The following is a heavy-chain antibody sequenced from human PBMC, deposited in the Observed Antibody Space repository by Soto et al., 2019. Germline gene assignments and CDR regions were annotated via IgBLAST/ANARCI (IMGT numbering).Heavy chain of an antibody. D-gene: IGHD3-9*01. Sequence: QVQLQESGPGLVKPSQTLSLTCTVSGGAISSGGYYWSWIRQHPGKGLEWIGYIYYSGSTYYNPSLKSRVTTSVETSKNQFSLKLSSVTAADTAVYYCARAPYYDILTGYPQHNWFDPWGQGTLVTVSS. CDR2: IYYSGST. CDR3: ARAPYYDILTGYPQHNWFDP. J-gene: IGHJ5*02. CDR1: GGAISSGGYY. V-gene: IGHV4-31*03.